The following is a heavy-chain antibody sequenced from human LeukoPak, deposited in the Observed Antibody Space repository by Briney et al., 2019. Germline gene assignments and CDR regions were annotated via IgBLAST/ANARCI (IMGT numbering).Heavy chain of an antibody. Sequence: ASVKVSCKASGYTLTGYYMHWVRQTPGQGLEWMGWINPNSGGTKYAQKFQGRVTMTRDTSISTAYMELSRLRSDDTAVYYCARSAAAACTGIDYWGQGALVTVSS. J-gene: IGHJ4*02. D-gene: IGHD6-13*01. CDR1: GYTLTGYY. CDR3: ARSAAAACTGIDY. V-gene: IGHV1-2*02. CDR2: INPNSGGT.